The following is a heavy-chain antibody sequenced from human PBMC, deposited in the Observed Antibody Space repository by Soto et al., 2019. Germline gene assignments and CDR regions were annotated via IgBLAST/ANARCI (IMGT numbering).Heavy chain of an antibody. CDR3: VRDSGSGYDR. D-gene: IGHD3-22*01. Sequence: QVQLVQSGAELKKPGASVKVSCATSGYTFRSHGISWVRQAPGQGLEWMGWISAYNGNTNYVQRFQGRVSMTTDSSTSTAYTELRSLRSDDTAVYYCVRDSGSGYDRWGQGTRVTVSA. CDR2: ISAYNGNT. CDR1: GYTFRSHG. V-gene: IGHV1-18*01. J-gene: IGHJ5*02.